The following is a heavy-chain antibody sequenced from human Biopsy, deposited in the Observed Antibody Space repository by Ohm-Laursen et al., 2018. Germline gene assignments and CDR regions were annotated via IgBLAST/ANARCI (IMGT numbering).Heavy chain of an antibody. CDR1: GGSMTGYE. V-gene: IGHV4-59*01. CDR3: ARVEAGTYDALDI. D-gene: IGHD1-26*01. Sequence: PSETLSLTCSVSGGSMTGYEWSWIRLAPGKGLEWIGYIYYSGGTKYNPSLASRVTFSVDMSKSQFSLKLYSVTAADTAVYYCARVEAGTYDALDIWGQGALVGISA. CDR2: IYYSGGT. J-gene: IGHJ3*02.